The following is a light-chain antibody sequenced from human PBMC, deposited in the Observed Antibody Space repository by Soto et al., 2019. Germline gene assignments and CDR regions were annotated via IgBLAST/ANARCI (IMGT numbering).Light chain of an antibody. CDR1: QSIRSW. CDR2: KAS. V-gene: IGKV1-5*03. CDR3: QQYNGYPYT. J-gene: IGKJ2*01. Sequence: GDRVTITCRASQSIRSWLAWYQQKPGKAPKLLIRKASTLESGVPSRLSGSGSGTDFTLTISSLQPEDSATYYCQQYNGYPYTVGQGTKLEI.